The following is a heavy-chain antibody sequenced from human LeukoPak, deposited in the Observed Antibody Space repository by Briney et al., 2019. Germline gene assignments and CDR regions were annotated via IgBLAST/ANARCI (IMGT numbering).Heavy chain of an antibody. CDR2: IFYSGTT. CDR1: GGSMSNTISY. J-gene: IGHJ4*02. Sequence: PSETLSLTCTVSGGSMSNTISYWAWIRQSPGKGLEWIGNIFYSGTTYYNPSPSLKSRVAISIDTANNQFSLRLTSVTAADTALYFCAREFLPEPTSTNSMLDYWGQGTLVTVSS. V-gene: IGHV4-39*02. CDR3: AREFLPEPTSTNSMLDY. D-gene: IGHD2-8*01.